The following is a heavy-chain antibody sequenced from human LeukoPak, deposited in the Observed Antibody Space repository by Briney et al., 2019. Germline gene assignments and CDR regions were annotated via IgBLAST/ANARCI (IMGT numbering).Heavy chain of an antibody. Sequence: PGGSLRLSCAASGFTFSSYAMDWVRQAQGKGLEWVAVISYDGSNKYYADSVKGRFTISRDNSKNTLYLQMNSLRAEDTAVYYCARELRFLGWLLDYWGQGTLVTVSS. D-gene: IGHD3-3*01. CDR1: GFTFSSYA. J-gene: IGHJ4*02. CDR3: ARELRFLGWLLDY. CDR2: ISYDGSNK. V-gene: IGHV3-30*04.